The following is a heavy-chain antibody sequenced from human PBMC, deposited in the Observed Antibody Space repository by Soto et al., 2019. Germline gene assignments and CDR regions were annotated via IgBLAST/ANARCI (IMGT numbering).Heavy chain of an antibody. J-gene: IGHJ4*02. V-gene: IGHV2-5*02. CDR3: AHAYGGRSLY. CDR1: GFSLTTDRVG. D-gene: IGHD1-26*01. Sequence: QITLKESGPTLVKPTQTLTLTCTFSGFSLTTDRVGVGWIRQPPGEALEWLAVIYWDDSKTYRPSLESRLTITKETSKHQVALTMTNMDSLDTATYYCAHAYGGRSLYWGQGTLVTASS. CDR2: IYWDDSK.